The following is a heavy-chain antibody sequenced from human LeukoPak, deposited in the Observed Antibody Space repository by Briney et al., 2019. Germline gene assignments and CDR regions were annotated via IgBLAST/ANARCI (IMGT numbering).Heavy chain of an antibody. CDR2: ISSSSSYI. Sequence: GGSLRLSCAASGFTFSSYSMNWVRQAPGKGLEWVSSISSSSSYIYYADSVKGRFTISRDNAKNSLYLQMNSLRAEDTAAYYCAARSGSYLKGSFDYWGQGTLVTVSS. CDR3: AARSGSYLKGSFDY. V-gene: IGHV3-21*01. J-gene: IGHJ4*02. D-gene: IGHD1-26*01. CDR1: GFTFSSYS.